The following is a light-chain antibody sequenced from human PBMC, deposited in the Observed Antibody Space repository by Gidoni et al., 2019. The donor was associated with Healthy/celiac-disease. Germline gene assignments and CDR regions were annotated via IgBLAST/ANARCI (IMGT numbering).Light chain of an antibody. CDR3: QQFGSSLWT. V-gene: IGKV3-20*01. CDR1: QSVSSSY. CDR2: GAS. J-gene: IGKJ1*01. Sequence: EMVLTQSPGTLSLSPGKRATLSCRASQSVSSSYLAWYQQKPGQAPRLLIYGASSRATGIPDRFSGSGSGTDFTLTISRLEPEDFAVYYCQQFGSSLWTFGQGTKVEIK.